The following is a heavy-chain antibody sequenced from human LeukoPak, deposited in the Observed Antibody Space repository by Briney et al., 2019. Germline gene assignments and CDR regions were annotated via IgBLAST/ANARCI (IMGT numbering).Heavy chain of an antibody. V-gene: IGHV1-69*01. CDR1: GGTFSSYA. CDR2: IIPIFGTA. Sequence: SVKVSCKASGGTFSSYAISWVRQAPGQGLEWMGGIIPIFGTANYAQKFQGRVTITADESTSTAYMELSSLRSEDTAVYYCARDAYYYGSGSPSGFDYWGQGTLVTVSS. D-gene: IGHD3-10*01. J-gene: IGHJ4*02. CDR3: ARDAYYYGSGSPSGFDY.